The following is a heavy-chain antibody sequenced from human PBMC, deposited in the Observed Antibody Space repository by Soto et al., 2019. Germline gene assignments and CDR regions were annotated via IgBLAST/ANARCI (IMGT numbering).Heavy chain of an antibody. CDR3: AGIIAAAGGRRYFDL. Sequence: QVQLVESGGGLVKPGGSLRLSCAASGFTFSDYYMSWIRRAPGKGLEWVSYINSSSTYTNYADSVKGRFTISRDNAKNSLYLEMNSLRAEDPPVYYCAGIIAAAGGRRYFDLWGRGTLVTVSS. J-gene: IGHJ2*01. CDR1: GFTFSDYY. CDR2: INSSSTYT. D-gene: IGHD6-25*01. V-gene: IGHV3-11*05.